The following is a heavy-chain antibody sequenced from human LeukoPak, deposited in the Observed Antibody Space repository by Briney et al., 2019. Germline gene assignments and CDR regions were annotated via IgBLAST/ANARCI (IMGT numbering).Heavy chain of an antibody. CDR1: GGSISSYY. J-gene: IGHJ6*03. CDR2: IYYSGST. V-gene: IGHV4-59*08. Sequence: SETLSLTCTVSGGSISSYYWSWIRQPPGKGLEWIGYIYYSGSTNYNPSLKSRVTISVDTSKSQFSLKLSSVTAADTAVYYCARVAVTGYYYYYMDVWGKGTTVTISS. D-gene: IGHD2-8*02. CDR3: ARVAVTGYYYYYMDV.